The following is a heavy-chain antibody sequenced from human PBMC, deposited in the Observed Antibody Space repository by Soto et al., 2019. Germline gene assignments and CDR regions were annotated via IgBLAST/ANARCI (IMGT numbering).Heavy chain of an antibody. D-gene: IGHD1-1*01. V-gene: IGHV1-18*01. J-gene: IGHJ3*02. CDR2: ISAYNGNT. Sequence: ASVKVSCKASVYTFTSYGISWVRQAPGQGLEWMGWISAYNGNTNYAQKLQGRVTMTTDTSTSTAYMELRSLRSDDTAVYYCARRVPYTGGDAFDIWGQGTMVTVSS. CDR3: ARRVPYTGGDAFDI. CDR1: VYTFTSYG.